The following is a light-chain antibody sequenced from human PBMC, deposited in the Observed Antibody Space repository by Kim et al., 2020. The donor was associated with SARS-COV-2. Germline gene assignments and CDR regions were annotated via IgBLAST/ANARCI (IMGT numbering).Light chain of an antibody. V-gene: IGLV2-14*03. J-gene: IGLJ1*01. CDR2: DVS. Sequence: QSALTQPASVSGSPGQSITISCTGTSSDVGGYNYVSWYQQHPGKAPKLMIYDVSNRPSGVSNRFSGSKSGNTSSLTISGHQAEDEADYYYGSYTSSTQVFGTGTKVTVL. CDR1: SSDVGGYNY. CDR3: GSYTSSTQV.